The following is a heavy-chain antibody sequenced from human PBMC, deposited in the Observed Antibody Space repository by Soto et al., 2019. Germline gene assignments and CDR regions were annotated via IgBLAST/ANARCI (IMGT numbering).Heavy chain of an antibody. CDR1: GFPFSSSA. D-gene: IGHD6-19*01. Sequence: GGSLTLSCVCSGFPFSSSAINWVRQAPGKGLEWVSIIDNSGDTTFYADSVKGRFTVSRDNSKKTVYLQMNSLRAEDTALYHCRLDSSGGVFELWVKGTLVTGTS. CDR3: RLDSSGGVFEL. CDR2: IDNSGDTT. J-gene: IGHJ4*02. V-gene: IGHV3-23*01.